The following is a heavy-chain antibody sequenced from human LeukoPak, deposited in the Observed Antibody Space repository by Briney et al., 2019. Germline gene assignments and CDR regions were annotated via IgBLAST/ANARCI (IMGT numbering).Heavy chain of an antibody. D-gene: IGHD3-22*01. V-gene: IGHV3-23*01. J-gene: IGHJ4*02. CDR3: AKERGDYYDSSGSITPFDY. CDR1: GFTFSSYA. CDR2: ISGSGGGT. Sequence: GGSLRLSCAASGFTFSSYAMSWVRQAPGKGLEWVSAISGSGGGTYYADSAKGRFTISRDNSKNTLYLQMNSLRAEDTAVYYCAKERGDYYDSSGSITPFDYWGQGTLVTVPS.